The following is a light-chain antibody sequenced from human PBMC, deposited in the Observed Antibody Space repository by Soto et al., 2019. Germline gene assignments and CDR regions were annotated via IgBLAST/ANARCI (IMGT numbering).Light chain of an antibody. J-gene: IGLJ2*01. CDR3: QVWDSSSDHRVV. CDR1: NIGSKS. Sequence: SYELTQPPSVSVAPGKTARITCGGTNIGSKSVHWYQQKPGQAPVLVIYYDSDRPSGIPERFSGSNSGNTATLTISRVEAGDEADYYCQVWDSSSDHRVVFGGGTKLTVI. CDR2: YDS. V-gene: IGLV3-21*04.